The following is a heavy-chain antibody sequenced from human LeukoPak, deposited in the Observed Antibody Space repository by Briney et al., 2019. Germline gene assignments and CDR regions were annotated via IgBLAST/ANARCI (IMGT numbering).Heavy chain of an antibody. V-gene: IGHV3-21*01. CDR1: GFTFSSYS. CDR3: ARAKNLNSGYVIPRSSWYLDAFDI. J-gene: IGHJ3*02. CDR2: ISSSSSYI. Sequence: GGSLRLSCAASGFTFSSYSMNWVRQAPGKGLEWVSSISSSSSYIYYADSVRGRFTISRDNAKNSLYLHMNSLRAEDTAVYYCARAKNLNSGYVIPRSSWYLDAFDIWGQGTMVTVSS. D-gene: IGHD6-13*01.